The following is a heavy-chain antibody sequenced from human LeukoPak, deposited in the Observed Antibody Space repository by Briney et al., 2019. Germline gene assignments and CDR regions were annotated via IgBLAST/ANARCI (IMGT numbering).Heavy chain of an antibody. J-gene: IGHJ4*02. CDR2: INHSGST. CDR1: GGSFSGYY. D-gene: IGHD6-6*01. V-gene: IGHV4-34*01. Sequence: PSETLFLTCAVYGGSFSGYYWSWIRQPPGKGLEWIGEINHSGSTNYNPSLKSRVTISVDTSKNQFSLKLSSVTAADTAVYYCARGVFEYSSSSTPYYFDYWGQGTLVTVSS. CDR3: ARGVFEYSSSSTPYYFDY.